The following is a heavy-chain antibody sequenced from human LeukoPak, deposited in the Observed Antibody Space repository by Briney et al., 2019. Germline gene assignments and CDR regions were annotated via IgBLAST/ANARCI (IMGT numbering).Heavy chain of an antibody. D-gene: IGHD6-19*01. Sequence: ASVKVSCKASGYTFTNYGINWVRQAPGQGLEWMEWISVYNGNTNYAPKLQDRLTMTTDTSTSTAYMELRSLRSDDTAVYYCARDYGIVVAATGYWGQGTLVTVSS. CDR3: ARDYGIVVAATGY. V-gene: IGHV1-18*04. CDR1: GYTFTNYG. CDR2: ISVYNGNT. J-gene: IGHJ4*02.